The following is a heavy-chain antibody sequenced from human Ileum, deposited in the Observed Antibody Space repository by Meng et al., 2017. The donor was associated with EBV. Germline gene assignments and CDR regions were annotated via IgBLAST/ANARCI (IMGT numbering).Heavy chain of an antibody. CDR3: ARQVPTLRYFDQ. CDR2: IYHSGST. V-gene: IGHV4-4*02. Sequence: QVQRQAAAQGPATPSGTLSLTRALSGGLISNINWYSWMRQPPGKGLEWIGEIYHSGSTHYHPSLESRVTISVDKSNNQFSLNLGSVTAADTAVYFCARQVPTLRYFDQWGQGTLVTVSS. CDR1: GGLISNINW. D-gene: IGHD5-12*01. J-gene: IGHJ4*02.